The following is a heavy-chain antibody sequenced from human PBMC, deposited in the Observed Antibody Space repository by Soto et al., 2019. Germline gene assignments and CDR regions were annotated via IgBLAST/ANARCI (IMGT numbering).Heavy chain of an antibody. J-gene: IGHJ4*02. Sequence: EVQLLESGGGLVQPGGSLRLSCAASGFTFSSYAMSWVRQAPGKGLEWVSAISGSGGSTYYADSVKGRCTISRDNSKDTLYLQMNSLRAEDTAVYYCAKDGAATPLNLRYNKHDYWGQGTLVTVSS. CDR2: ISGSGGST. D-gene: IGHD2-15*01. CDR1: GFTFSSYA. CDR3: AKDGAATPLNLRYNKHDY. V-gene: IGHV3-23*01.